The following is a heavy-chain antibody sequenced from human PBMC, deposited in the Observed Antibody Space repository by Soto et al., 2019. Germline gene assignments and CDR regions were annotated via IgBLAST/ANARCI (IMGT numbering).Heavy chain of an antibody. V-gene: IGHV1-2*04. D-gene: IGHD3-22*01. CDR2: INPNSGGT. Sequence: GASVKVSCKASGYTFTGYYMLWVRQAPGQGLEWMGWINPNSGGTNYAQKFQGWVTMTRDTSISTAYMELSRLRSDDTAVYYCARAITMIVDPRPNNGMDVWGQGTTVTVSS. J-gene: IGHJ6*02. CDR3: ARAITMIVDPRPNNGMDV. CDR1: GYTFTGYY.